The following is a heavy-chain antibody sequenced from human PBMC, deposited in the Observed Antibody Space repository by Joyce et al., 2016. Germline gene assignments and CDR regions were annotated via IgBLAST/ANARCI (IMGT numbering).Heavy chain of an antibody. CDR1: GFSFEDYA. CDR3: AKVRGAYRYYYFDY. D-gene: IGHD3-16*02. J-gene: IGHJ4*02. CDR2: ITWNGGII. V-gene: IGHV3-9*01. Sequence: EVQLVESGGGVVQPGRSLRLSCAASGFSFEDYAMHWVRQVPGKGLEWVSGITWNGGIIGYADSVKGRFTVSRDNAKNSLFLQMDSLRPEDTALYYCAKVRGAYRYYYFDYWGQGALVTVSS.